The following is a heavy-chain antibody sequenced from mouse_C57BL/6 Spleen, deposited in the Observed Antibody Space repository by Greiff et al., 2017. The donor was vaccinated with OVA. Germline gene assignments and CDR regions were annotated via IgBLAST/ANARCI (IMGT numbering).Heavy chain of an antibody. CDR2: IDPSDSYT. Sequence: VQLQQPGAELVKPGASVKLSCKASGYTFTSYWMQWVKQRPGQGLEWIGEIDPSDSYTNYNQKFKGKATLTVDTSSSTAYMQLSSLTSEDSAVYYCARWGSSGYGFPFAYWGQGTLVTVSA. CDR3: ARWGSSGYGFPFAY. V-gene: IGHV1-50*01. D-gene: IGHD3-2*02. J-gene: IGHJ3*01. CDR1: GYTFTSYW.